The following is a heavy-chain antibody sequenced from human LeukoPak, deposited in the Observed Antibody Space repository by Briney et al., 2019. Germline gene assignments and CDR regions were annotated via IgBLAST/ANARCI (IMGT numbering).Heavy chain of an antibody. J-gene: IGHJ4*02. CDR1: GFTFNNYQ. Sequence: GGSLRLSCAASGFTFNNYQMNWVRQAPGKGLEWVSYISGSGSTIYYGDSLKGRFTISRDNANNSLYLQMNSLRVEDTAVYYCATLWDPVAGTTQPLLWGQGTLVTVSS. V-gene: IGHV3-48*03. D-gene: IGHD6-19*01. CDR3: ATLWDPVAGTTQPLL. CDR2: ISGSGSTI.